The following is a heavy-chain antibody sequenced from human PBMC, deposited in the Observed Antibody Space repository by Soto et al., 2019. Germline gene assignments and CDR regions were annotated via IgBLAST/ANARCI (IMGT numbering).Heavy chain of an antibody. V-gene: IGHV2-5*02. J-gene: IGHJ4*02. CDR3: ALYDYSDSSGFGDY. Sequence: QITLKESGPTLVKPTQTLTLTCTFSGFSLSTSGVGVGWIRQPPGKALEWLALIYWDDDKRYSPSLKSSLTIPKDPSNNPVVLTMTNMDPVDTATYYCALYDYSDSSGFGDYWGQGTLVTVSS. CDR1: GFSLSTSGVG. D-gene: IGHD3-22*01. CDR2: IYWDDDK.